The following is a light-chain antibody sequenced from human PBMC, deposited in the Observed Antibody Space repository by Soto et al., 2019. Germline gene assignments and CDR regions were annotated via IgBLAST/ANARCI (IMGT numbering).Light chain of an antibody. CDR3: QGYVYSFTALV. J-gene: IGLJ3*02. CDR2: GNR. CDR1: SCNLGAGYD. V-gene: IGLV1-40*01. Sequence: QSVLTQPPSVYGAPGQRVTISCTGNSCNLGAGYDVHWYQQLPGAAPKLVIFGNRNRPSGGPERFSGSKSGTAASLAITGLLAEDDADYYCQGYVYSFTALVFGGGTKVTVL.